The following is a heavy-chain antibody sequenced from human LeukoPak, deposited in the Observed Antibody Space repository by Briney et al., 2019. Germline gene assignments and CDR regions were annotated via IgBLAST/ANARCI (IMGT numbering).Heavy chain of an antibody. V-gene: IGHV1-18*01. CDR2: ISTYNGNT. J-gene: IGHJ4*02. D-gene: IGHD6-19*01. Sequence: GASVKVSCKASGYTFTSHGISWVRQAPGQGLEWMGWISTYNGNTNYAQKLQGRVTMTTHTSTSTVYMELRSLRSDDTAVYYCARGVAGTGDYWGQGTLVTVSS. CDR3: ARGVAGTGDY. CDR1: GYTFTSHG.